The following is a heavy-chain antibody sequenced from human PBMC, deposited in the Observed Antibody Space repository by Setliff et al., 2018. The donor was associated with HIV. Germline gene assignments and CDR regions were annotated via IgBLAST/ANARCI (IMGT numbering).Heavy chain of an antibody. CDR1: GFTFRNYK. Sequence: LRLSCAASGFTFRNYKFNWVRQAPGRGLEWVSSISIGSGGAIDYADSVQGRFIISRDNSKNSLYLQMNGLRVEDTGVYYCARDNLYYNLYDGSPVYGMDVWGQGTTVTVSS. V-gene: IGHV3-21*01. J-gene: IGHJ6*02. D-gene: IGHD3-3*01. CDR3: ARDNLYYNLYDGSPVYGMDV. CDR2: ISIGSGGAI.